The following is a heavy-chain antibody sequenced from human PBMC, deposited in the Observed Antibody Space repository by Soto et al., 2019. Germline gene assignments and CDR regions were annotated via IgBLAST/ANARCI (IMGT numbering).Heavy chain of an antibody. CDR2: ISGSGGST. CDR1: GFTFSSYA. CDR3: AKDLRGMIVVVSVLDY. J-gene: IGHJ4*02. V-gene: IGHV3-23*01. Sequence: GGSLRLSCAATGFTFSSYAMSWVRQAPGKGLEWVSAISGSGGSTYYADSVKGRFTISRDNSKNTLYLRMNSLRAEDTAVYYCAKDLRGMIVVVSVLDYWGQGTLVTVSS. D-gene: IGHD3-22*01.